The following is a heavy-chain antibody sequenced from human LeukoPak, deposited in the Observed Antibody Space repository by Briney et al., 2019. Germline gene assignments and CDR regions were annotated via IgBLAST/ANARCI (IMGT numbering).Heavy chain of an antibody. D-gene: IGHD5-24*01. CDR1: GFTFSSYE. CDR2: IKSKTAGGTT. J-gene: IGHJ4*02. Sequence: PGGSLRLSCAASGFTFSSYEMNWVRQAPGKGLEWVGRIKSKTAGGTTDYAAPVKGRFTISRDDSKNTLYLQMNSLKAEDTAMYFCTSIYYWGQGTLVTVSS. V-gene: IGHV3-15*01. CDR3: TSIYY.